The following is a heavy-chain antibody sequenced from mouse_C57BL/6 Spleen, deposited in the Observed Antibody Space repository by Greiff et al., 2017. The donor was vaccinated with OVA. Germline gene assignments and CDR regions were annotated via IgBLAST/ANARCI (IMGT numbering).Heavy chain of an antibody. V-gene: IGHV1-76*01. CDR2: IYPGSGNT. D-gene: IGHD2-5*01. CDR1: GYTFTDYY. Sequence: VKLQQSGAELVRPGASVKLSCKASGYTFTDYYINWVKQRPGQGLEWIARIYPGSGNTYYNEKFKGKATLTAEKSSSTAYMQLSSLTSEDSAVYFCARYSNSHYFDYWGQGTTLTVSS. CDR3: ARYSNSHYFDY. J-gene: IGHJ2*01.